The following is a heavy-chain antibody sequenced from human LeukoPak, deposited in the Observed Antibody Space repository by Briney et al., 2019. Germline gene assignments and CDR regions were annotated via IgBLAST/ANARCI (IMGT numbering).Heavy chain of an antibody. J-gene: IGHJ3*02. CDR2: IYSGGST. V-gene: IGHV3-53*01. CDR3: AGCSGGSCYSVGAFDI. Sequence: GGSLRLSCAASGFTVSSNYMSWVRQAPGKGLEWVSVIYSGGSTYYADSVKGRFAISRDNSKNMLYLQMNSLRAEDTAVYYCAGCSGGSCYSVGAFDIWGQGTMVTVSS. D-gene: IGHD2-15*01. CDR1: GFTVSSNY.